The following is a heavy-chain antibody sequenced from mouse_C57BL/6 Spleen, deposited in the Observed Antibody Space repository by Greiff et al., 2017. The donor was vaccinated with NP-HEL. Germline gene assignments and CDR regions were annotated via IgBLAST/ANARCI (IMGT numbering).Heavy chain of an antibody. CDR3: ARGTYYGSSYNYFDY. V-gene: IGHV1-52*01. CDR1: GYTFTSYW. CDR2: IDPSDSET. D-gene: IGHD1-1*01. Sequence: QVQLQQPGAELVRPGSSVKLSCKASGYTFTSYWMHWVKQRPIQGLEWIGNIDPSDSETHYNQKFKDKATLTVDKSSSPAYMQLSSLTSEDSAVYYCARGTYYGSSYNYFDYWGQGTTLTVSS. J-gene: IGHJ2*01.